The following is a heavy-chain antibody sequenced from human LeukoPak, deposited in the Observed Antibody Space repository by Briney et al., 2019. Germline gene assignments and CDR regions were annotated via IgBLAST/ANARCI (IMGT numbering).Heavy chain of an antibody. Sequence: GGSLTLSCAASAFSFSDFYMSWLRPTPGEGLEWVSYISSTGTAMDYADSVKGRFTISRDNTKDSLFLQMNNLGVEDTAVYYCAKGHTYGMTWGQGTLVTVSS. V-gene: IGHV3-11*01. CDR3: AKGHTYGMT. CDR1: AFSFSDFY. D-gene: IGHD4-17*01. J-gene: IGHJ1*01. CDR2: ISSTGTAM.